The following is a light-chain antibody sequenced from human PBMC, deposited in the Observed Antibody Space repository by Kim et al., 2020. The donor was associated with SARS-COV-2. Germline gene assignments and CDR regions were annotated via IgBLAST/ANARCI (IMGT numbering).Light chain of an antibody. J-gene: IGLJ3*02. CDR1: SGSIASNY. CDR3: QSYDSSNHRV. CDR2: EYN. V-gene: IGLV6-57*01. Sequence: NFMLTQPHSVSESPGKTVTISCTRSSGSIASNYVQWYQQRPVSSPTTVIYEYNQRPSGVPDRFSGSIDSSSNSASLTISGLKTEDEADYYCQSYDSSNHRVFGGGTQLTVL.